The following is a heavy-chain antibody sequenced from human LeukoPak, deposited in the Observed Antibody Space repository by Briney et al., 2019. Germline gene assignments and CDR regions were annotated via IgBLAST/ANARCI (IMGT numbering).Heavy chain of an antibody. D-gene: IGHD1-26*01. J-gene: IGHJ4*02. CDR2: IIGNSDTT. Sequence: GGSLRLSCAASAFTFINYCMNWFLQAPGKGLQLFSVIIGNSDTTYYADSVKGRFTISRDNSKNTLYLQMSSLRVEDTAVYYCAKEGIKESPREFDYWGQGSLVTVSS. V-gene: IGHV3-23*01. CDR1: AFTFINYC. CDR3: AKEGIKESPREFDY.